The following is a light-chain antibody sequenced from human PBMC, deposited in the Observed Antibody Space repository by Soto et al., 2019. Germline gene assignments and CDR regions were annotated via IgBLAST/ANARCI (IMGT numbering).Light chain of an antibody. CDR1: SGHSSYA. J-gene: IGLJ2*01. CDR2: LNSDGSH. CDR3: QTWGSGIRVV. V-gene: IGLV4-69*01. Sequence: QPVLTQSPSASASLGASVKLTCTLSSGHSSYAIAWHQQQPEKSPRYLMKLNSDGSHRKGDGIPDRFSGSSSGAERYLTISSLQSEDEADYYCQTWGSGIRVVFGGGTKLTVL.